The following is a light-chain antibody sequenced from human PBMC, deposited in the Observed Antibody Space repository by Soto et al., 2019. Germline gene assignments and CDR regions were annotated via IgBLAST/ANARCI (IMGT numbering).Light chain of an antibody. CDR1: SSNIGTYS. Sequence: QSVLTQPPSVSAAPGQKVTISCSGSSSNIGTYSVSWYQQLPGSAPKLLIHENNKRPSGIPDRCSGSKSGTSATLGTTGRQAGDEADDYYGAWYRSLTGGVFGGGTKVTVL. V-gene: IGLV1-51*02. CDR3: GAWYRSLTGGV. J-gene: IGLJ3*02. CDR2: ENN.